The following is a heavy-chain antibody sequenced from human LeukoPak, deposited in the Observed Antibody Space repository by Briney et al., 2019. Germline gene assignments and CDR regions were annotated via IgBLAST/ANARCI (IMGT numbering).Heavy chain of an antibody. Sequence: SQTLSLTCAISGDSVSSNSAAWNWITQAPSRGLEWLVRTYYRSKWYNDYAVSVKSRITINPDTSKNQFSLQLNSATPDDTAVYYCARDLMGYYYMDVWGKGTTVTVSS. CDR3: ARDLMGYYYMDV. CDR2: TYYRSKWYN. V-gene: IGHV6-1*01. CDR1: GDSVSSNSAA. J-gene: IGHJ6*03.